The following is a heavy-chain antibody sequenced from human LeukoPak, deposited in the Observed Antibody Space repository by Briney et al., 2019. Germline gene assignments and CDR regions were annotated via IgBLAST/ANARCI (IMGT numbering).Heavy chain of an antibody. D-gene: IGHD3-10*01. J-gene: IGHJ4*02. Sequence: GGSLRLSCTVSGFTVSSNSMSWVRQAPGKGLEWVSFIYSGGNTHYSDSVKGRFTISRDNSKNTLYLQMNSLRAEDTAVYYCATLYGSARGAFDSWGQGTLVTVSS. CDR1: GFTVSSNS. V-gene: IGHV3-53*01. CDR2: IYSGGNT. CDR3: ATLYGSARGAFDS.